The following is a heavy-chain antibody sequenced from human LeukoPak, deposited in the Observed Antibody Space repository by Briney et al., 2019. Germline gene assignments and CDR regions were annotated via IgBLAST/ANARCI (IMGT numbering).Heavy chain of an antibody. Sequence: SETLSLTCAVSGYSISSGYYWGWIRQPPGKGLEWIGSIYHSGSTYYNPSRKSRVTISVDTSKNQFSLKLSSVTAADTAVYYCARVGPRGSYGFDYWGQGTLVTVSS. D-gene: IGHD5-18*01. V-gene: IGHV4-38-2*01. CDR3: ARVGPRGSYGFDY. CDR2: IYHSGST. J-gene: IGHJ4*02. CDR1: GYSISSGYY.